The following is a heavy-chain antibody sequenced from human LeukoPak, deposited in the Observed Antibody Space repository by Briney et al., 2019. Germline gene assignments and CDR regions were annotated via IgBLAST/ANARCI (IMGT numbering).Heavy chain of an antibody. V-gene: IGHV3-33*01. CDR3: ARYCSGGTCYVGLI. J-gene: IGHJ4*02. CDR2: IRSDGSSE. D-gene: IGHD2-15*01. CDR1: GFTFTTYG. Sequence: GGSLRLSCVASGFTFTTYGTHWVRQAPGKGLEWVAVIRSDGSSEYYADSVKGRFIISRDNSKNTLYLQMNSLRVEDTAMYYCARYCSGGTCYVGLIWGQGTLVTASS.